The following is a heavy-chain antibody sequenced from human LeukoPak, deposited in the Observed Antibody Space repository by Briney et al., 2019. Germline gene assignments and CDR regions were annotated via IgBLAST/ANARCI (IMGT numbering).Heavy chain of an antibody. CDR1: GFTVSSNY. Sequence: GGSLRLSCAASGFTVSSNYMNWVRQAPGKGLEWVSLIYSGGSTSYADSVKGRFTISRDNSKNTLYLQMNSLRAEDTAVYYCARDQREQQLVGWGQGTLVTVSS. V-gene: IGHV3-66*01. D-gene: IGHD6-13*01. CDR3: ARDQREQQLVG. J-gene: IGHJ4*02. CDR2: IYSGGST.